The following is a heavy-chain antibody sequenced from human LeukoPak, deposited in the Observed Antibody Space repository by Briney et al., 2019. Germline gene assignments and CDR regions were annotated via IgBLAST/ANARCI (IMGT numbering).Heavy chain of an antibody. Sequence: SETLSLTCTVSGGSISSSTYYWGWIRQPPGKGLEWIGSIYYSGSTYYNPSLKSRVTISVDTFKNQFSLKLNSVTAEDTAVYYCARGDVLRYFDWLNMDVWGEGTTVTISS. CDR1: GGSISSSTYY. J-gene: IGHJ6*03. CDR2: IYYSGST. CDR3: ARGDVLRYFDWLNMDV. V-gene: IGHV4-39*07. D-gene: IGHD3-9*01.